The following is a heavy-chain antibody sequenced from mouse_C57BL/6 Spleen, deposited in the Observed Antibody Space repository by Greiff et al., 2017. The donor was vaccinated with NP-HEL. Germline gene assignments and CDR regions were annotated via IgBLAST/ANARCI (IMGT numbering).Heavy chain of an antibody. CDR1: GFTFSSYA. J-gene: IGHJ1*03. Sequence: EVKLMESGGGLVKPGGSLKLSCAASGFTFSSYAMSWVRQTPEKRLEWVATISDGGSYTYYPDNVKGRFTISRDNAKNNLYLQMSHLKSEDTAMYYCARDRGYYLWYFDVWGTGTTVTVSS. D-gene: IGHD2-3*01. V-gene: IGHV5-4*01. CDR3: ARDRGYYLWYFDV. CDR2: ISDGGSYT.